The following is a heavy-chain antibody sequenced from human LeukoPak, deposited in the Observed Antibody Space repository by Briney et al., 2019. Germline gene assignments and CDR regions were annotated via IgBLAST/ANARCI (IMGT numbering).Heavy chain of an antibody. CDR2: IYHTGDT. Sequence: SQTLSLTCSVSGTSVSNYIFYWNWIRQQPGKGLEWIGYIYHTGDTFYNPSLKSRVTISLDTSQNQFSLKLTSVTAADAAVYYCARHGQERAVVTPLYYFDYWGQGTLVTVSS. CDR3: ARHGQERAVVTPLYYFDY. D-gene: IGHD5-18*01. J-gene: IGHJ4*02. CDR1: GTSVSNYIFY. V-gene: IGHV4-31*03.